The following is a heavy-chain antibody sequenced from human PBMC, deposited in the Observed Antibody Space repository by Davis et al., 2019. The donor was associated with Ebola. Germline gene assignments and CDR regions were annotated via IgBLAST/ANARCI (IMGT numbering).Heavy chain of an antibody. CDR2: LNPNNGGT. J-gene: IGHJ6*02. CDR3: ARGDSTLVRGGRGWHYPMDD. D-gene: IGHD2-15*01. V-gene: IGHV1-2*02. Sequence: ASVKVSCKASGYTFTGYYMHWVRQAPGQGLEWMGWLNPNNGGTKLAQKFQGRVTLTRYTSIKTAYMELKILKSDDTALYYCARGDSTLVRGGRGWHYPMDDWGQGTMVTVSS. CDR1: GYTFTGYY.